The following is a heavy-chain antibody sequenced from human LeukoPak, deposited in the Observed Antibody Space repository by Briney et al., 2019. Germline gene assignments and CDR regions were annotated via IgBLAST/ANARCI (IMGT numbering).Heavy chain of an antibody. CDR2: IYTSGSA. V-gene: IGHV4-4*07. D-gene: IGHD5-24*01. Sequence: PSETLSLTCSVSGGSISNNYWSWIRQPAGKGLEWIGRIYTSGSANYDPSLKSRVTMSVDTSKNQFSLKLNSLTAADTAVYYCARGPWMAVGVTFDYWGQGTLVTVSS. CDR3: ARGPWMAVGVTFDY. CDR1: GGSISNNY. J-gene: IGHJ4*02.